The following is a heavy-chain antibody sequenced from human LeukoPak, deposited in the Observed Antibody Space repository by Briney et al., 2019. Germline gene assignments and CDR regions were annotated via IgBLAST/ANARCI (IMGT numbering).Heavy chain of an antibody. CDR2: IYYSGST. CDR3: ARGGWGYYGLGSYYRFDY. Sequence: PSETLSLTCTVSGGSISSYYWCWIRQPPGKGLERIGYIYYSGSTNYNPSLKSRVNISVDTSKNHFSLKLSSVTAADTAVYYCARGGWGYYGLGSYYRFDYWGQGTLVTVSS. V-gene: IGHV4-59*13. CDR1: GGSISSYY. D-gene: IGHD3-10*01. J-gene: IGHJ4*02.